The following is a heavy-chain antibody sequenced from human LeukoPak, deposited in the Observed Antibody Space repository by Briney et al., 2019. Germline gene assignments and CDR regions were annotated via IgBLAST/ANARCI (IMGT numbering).Heavy chain of an antibody. Sequence: ASVKVSCKASGYTFTIYYMHWVRQAPGQGLEWMGIINPSGGSTSYAQKFQGRVTMTRDTSTSTVYMELSSLRSEDTAVYYCASIPYYYDSSDGSHAFDIWGQGTMVTVSS. CDR1: GYTFTIYY. D-gene: IGHD3-22*01. CDR2: INPSGGST. V-gene: IGHV1-46*01. CDR3: ASIPYYYDSSDGSHAFDI. J-gene: IGHJ3*02.